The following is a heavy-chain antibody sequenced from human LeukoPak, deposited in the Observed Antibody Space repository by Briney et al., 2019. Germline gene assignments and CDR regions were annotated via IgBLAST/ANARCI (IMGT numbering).Heavy chain of an antibody. V-gene: IGHV1-18*01. CDR2: ISAYNGNT. CDR3: ARVYGSGSYYQYYYYYMDV. Sequence: GASVKVSCKASGYTFTDYGITWVRQAPGQGLEWMGWISAYNGNTNYAQKLQGRVTMTTDTSTSTAYMELRSLRSDDTAVYYCARVYGSGSYYQYYYYYMDVWGKGTTVTISS. D-gene: IGHD3-10*01. CDR1: GYTFTDYG. J-gene: IGHJ6*03.